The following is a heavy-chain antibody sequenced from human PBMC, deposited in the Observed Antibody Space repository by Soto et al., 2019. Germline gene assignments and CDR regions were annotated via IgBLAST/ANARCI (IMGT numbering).Heavy chain of an antibody. Sequence: SATLSLTCSVSGDSMSEFYWSWLRQSPGKGLEWIGYVHYVGTTKYNPSHKSRVTISVDTAKKQFSLNLRSVTAADTAVYYCTRLNYYDTSGYPYFFDYWGQGAPVTVSS. CDR3: TRLNYYDTSGYPYFFDY. V-gene: IGHV4-59*12. CDR1: GDSMSEFY. D-gene: IGHD3-22*01. CDR2: VHYVGTT. J-gene: IGHJ4*02.